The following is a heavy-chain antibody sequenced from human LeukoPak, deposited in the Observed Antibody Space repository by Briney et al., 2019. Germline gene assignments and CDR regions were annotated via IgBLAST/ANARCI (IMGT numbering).Heavy chain of an antibody. Sequence: SETLSLTCTVSGGSISSSSYYWGWIRQPPGKGLEWIGSIYYSGSTCYNPSLKSRVTISVDTSKNQFSLKLSSVTAADTAVYYCASTSGIAAQYYYYGMDVWGQGTTVTVSS. CDR3: ASTSGIAAQYYYYGMDV. J-gene: IGHJ6*02. V-gene: IGHV4-39*01. D-gene: IGHD6-13*01. CDR2: IYYSGST. CDR1: GGSISSSSYY.